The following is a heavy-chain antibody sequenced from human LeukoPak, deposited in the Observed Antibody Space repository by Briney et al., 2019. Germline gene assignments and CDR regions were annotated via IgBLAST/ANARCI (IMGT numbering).Heavy chain of an antibody. CDR3: AKDGDGYYGSGSYSDY. CDR1: GFTFSDYA. J-gene: IGHJ4*02. CDR2: ISGGSSGST. Sequence: GGSLRLSCAASGFTFSDYAMSWVRQAPGKGLEWLSVISGGSSGSTYYADSVTGRFTVSRDNSKNTVDLQMNSLRAEDTAVYYCAKDGDGYYGSGSYSDYWGQGTLVTVSS. V-gene: IGHV3-23*01. D-gene: IGHD3-10*01.